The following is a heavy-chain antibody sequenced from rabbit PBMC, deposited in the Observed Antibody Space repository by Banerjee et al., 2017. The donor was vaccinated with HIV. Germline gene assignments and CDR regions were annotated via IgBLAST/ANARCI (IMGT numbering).Heavy chain of an antibody. CDR2: INTITDDT. CDR3: ARAGGYRDFGL. D-gene: IGHD2-1*01. V-gene: IGHV1S45*01. Sequence: QEQLEESGGDLVKPEGSLTLTCTASGFSFSNGYVMCWVRQAPGKGLEWIACINTITDDTNYATWAKGRFTISKTASTVDLRMTSLTAADTATYFCARAGGYRDFGLWGQGTLVTVS. J-gene: IGHJ4*01. CDR1: GFSFSNGYV.